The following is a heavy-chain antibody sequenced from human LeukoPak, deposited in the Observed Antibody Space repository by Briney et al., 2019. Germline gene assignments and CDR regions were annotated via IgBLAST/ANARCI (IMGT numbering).Heavy chain of an antibody. J-gene: IGHJ6*02. Sequence: SVKVSCKASGGTFSSYAISWVRQAPGQGLEWMGGIIPIFGTANYAQKFQGRVTITADESTSTAYMELSSLRSEDTAVYYYASPKYCSGGSCAYYYYYGMDVWGQGTTVTVSS. V-gene: IGHV1-69*13. CDR2: IIPIFGTA. D-gene: IGHD2-15*01. CDR1: GGTFSSYA. CDR3: ASPKYCSGGSCAYYYYYGMDV.